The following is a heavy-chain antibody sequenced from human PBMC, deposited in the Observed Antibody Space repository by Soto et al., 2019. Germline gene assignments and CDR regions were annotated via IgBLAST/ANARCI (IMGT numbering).Heavy chain of an antibody. D-gene: IGHD6-13*01. CDR2: ISGSGGST. CDR1: GFTFSSYA. CDR3: AKDSSSWGSYGMDV. J-gene: IGHJ6*02. V-gene: IGHV3-23*01. Sequence: EVQLLESGGGLVQPGGSLRLSCAASGFTFSSYAMSWVRQAPGKGLEWVSAISGSGGSTYYADSVKGRFTISRDNSKNALYLQMNSLRAEDTAVYYCAKDSSSWGSYGMDVWGQGTTVTVSS.